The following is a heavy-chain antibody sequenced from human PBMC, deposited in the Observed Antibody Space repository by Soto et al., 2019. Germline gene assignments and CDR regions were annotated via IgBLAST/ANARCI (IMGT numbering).Heavy chain of an antibody. CDR2: INPNSGGT. D-gene: IGHD3-10*01. CDR1: GYTFTGYY. V-gene: IGHV1-2*04. J-gene: IGHJ5*02. CDR3: ARGGITMVRGVTQNWFDP. Sequence: QVQLVQSGAEVKKPGASVKVSCKASGYTFTGYYMHWVRQAPGQGLEWMGWINPNSGGTNYAQKFQGWVTMTRDTSISTAYMELSRLRSDDTAVYYCARGGITMVRGVTQNWFDPWGQGTLVTVSS.